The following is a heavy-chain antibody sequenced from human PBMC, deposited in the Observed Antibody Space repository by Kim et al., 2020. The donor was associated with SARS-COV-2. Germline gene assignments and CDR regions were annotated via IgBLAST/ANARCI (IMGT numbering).Heavy chain of an antibody. Sequence: GGSLRLSCAASGFTFNNYGMHWVRQAPGKGLEWVAVIWYDGSHKYYADSVKGRFTISRDNSKNTLYLQMNSLRVEDTAVYYCARGDGYGGAGYACDYWG. CDR2: IWYDGSHK. CDR3: ARGDGYGGAGYACDY. J-gene: IGHJ4*01. D-gene: IGHD5-12*01. CDR1: GFTFNNYG. V-gene: IGHV3-33*01.